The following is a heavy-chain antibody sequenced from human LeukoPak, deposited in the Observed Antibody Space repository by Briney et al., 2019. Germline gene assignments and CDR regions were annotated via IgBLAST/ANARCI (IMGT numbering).Heavy chain of an antibody. Sequence: SVKVSCKASGGTFSSYAISWVRQAPGQGLEWMGGIIPIFGTANYAQKFQGRVTITADESTSTAYMELSSLRAEDTAVYYCAKDGVEAVAGNSIDYYYMDVWGKGTTVTISS. CDR3: AKDGVEAVAGNSIDYYYMDV. CDR2: IIPIFGTA. D-gene: IGHD6-19*01. V-gene: IGHV1-69*13. CDR1: GGTFSSYA. J-gene: IGHJ6*03.